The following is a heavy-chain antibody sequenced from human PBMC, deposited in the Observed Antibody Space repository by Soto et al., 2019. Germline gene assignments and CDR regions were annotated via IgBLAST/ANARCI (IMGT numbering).Heavy chain of an antibody. J-gene: IGHJ5*02. CDR1: GGYVSSGTYY. CDR2: IYDSGNT. Sequence: SETLSLTCTVSGGYVSSGTYYWSWIRQPPGKGLEWIGYIYDSGNTNYNPSLKSRVRISVDKSKNQFSLRLSSVTAADTAVYYCASSPQVWLAFDPWGQGTLVTVS. D-gene: IGHD5-12*01. V-gene: IGHV4-61*01. CDR3: ASSPQVWLAFDP.